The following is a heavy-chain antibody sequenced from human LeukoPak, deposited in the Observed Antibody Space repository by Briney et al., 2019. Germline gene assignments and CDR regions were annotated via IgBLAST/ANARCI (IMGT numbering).Heavy chain of an antibody. Sequence: SETLSLTCTVSGGSISSYYWSWIRQPPGKGLEWIGYIYYSGSTNYNPSLKSRVTISVDTSKNQSSLRLSTVTATDTAVYYCARGGANFWSGYFDSWGQGTPVIVSS. J-gene: IGHJ4*02. CDR3: ARGGANFWSGYFDS. CDR1: GGSISSYY. V-gene: IGHV4-59*08. CDR2: IYYSGST. D-gene: IGHD3-3*01.